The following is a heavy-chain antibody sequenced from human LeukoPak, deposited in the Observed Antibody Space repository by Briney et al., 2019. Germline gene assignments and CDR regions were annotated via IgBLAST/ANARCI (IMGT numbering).Heavy chain of an antibody. CDR3: ARSVDY. CDR2: ISPDGSAA. J-gene: IGHJ4*02. CDR1: GFTFRNYW. Sequence: GGSLRLSCEASGFTFRNYWMSWVRQAPGKGLEWVANISPDGSAAFYVDSVKGRVTISRDNAKNSLYLQMFSLRAEDTAVYYCARSVDYWGQGTLVTVSS. V-gene: IGHV3-7*01.